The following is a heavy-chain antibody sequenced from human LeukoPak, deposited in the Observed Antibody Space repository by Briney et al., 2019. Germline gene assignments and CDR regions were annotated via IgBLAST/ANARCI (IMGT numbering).Heavy chain of an antibody. CDR3: ARLKFYDSTGYSPGYYMDI. D-gene: IGHD3-22*01. CDR1: GGSIISNY. CDR2: IYGSGIP. Sequence: SETLSLTCPVSGGSIISNYRSWIRPSAGTGLGWIGRIYGSGIPDYNPSLKSRVSMSLDTSRKQFSLRLTSVTAADTAVYYCARLKFYDSTGYSPGYYMDIWGKGTTVSVFS. J-gene: IGHJ6*03. V-gene: IGHV4-4*07.